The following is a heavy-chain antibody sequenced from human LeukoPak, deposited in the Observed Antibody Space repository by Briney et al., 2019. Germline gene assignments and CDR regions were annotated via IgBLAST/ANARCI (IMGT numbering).Heavy chain of an antibody. CDR3: TRVAGSGSVD. V-gene: IGHV3-74*01. J-gene: IGHJ4*02. CDR2: INSDASTT. D-gene: IGHD1-26*01. CDR1: GFTFRNAW. Sequence: GGSLRLSCAASGFTFRNAWMNWVRQAPGKGLVWVSRINSDASTTSYADSVKGRFTISRDNAKNTLHLQMDSLRAEDTAVYYCTRVAGSGSVDWGQGTLVTVSS.